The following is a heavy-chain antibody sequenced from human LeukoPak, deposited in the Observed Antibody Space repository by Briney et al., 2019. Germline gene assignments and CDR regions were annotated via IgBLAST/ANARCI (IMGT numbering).Heavy chain of an antibody. CDR1: GYTFTGYY. CDR2: INPNSGGT. J-gene: IGHJ4*02. V-gene: IGHV1-2*02. D-gene: IGHD3-22*01. Sequence: ASVKVSCKASGYTFTGYYMHWVRHAPGQGLEWMGWINPNSGGTNYAQKFQGRVTMTRDTSISTAYKELNRLRSDATAVYYCARGPTMIVVVMPFDYWGQGTLVTVSS. CDR3: ARGPTMIVVVMPFDY.